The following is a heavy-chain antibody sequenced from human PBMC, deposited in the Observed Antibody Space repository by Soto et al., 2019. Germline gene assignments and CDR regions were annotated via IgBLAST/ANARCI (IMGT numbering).Heavy chain of an antibody. J-gene: IGHJ4*02. CDR3: AGSAHDYIWGSYRSYHFDY. Sequence: SETLSLTCAVSSGSISSSNWWSWVRQPPGKGLEWIGEIYHSGSTNYNPSLKSRVTISVDKSKNQFSLKLSSVTAADTAVYYCAGSAHDYIWGSYRSYHFDYWGQGTLVTVSS. V-gene: IGHV4-4*02. D-gene: IGHD3-16*02. CDR2: IYHSGST. CDR1: SGSISSSNW.